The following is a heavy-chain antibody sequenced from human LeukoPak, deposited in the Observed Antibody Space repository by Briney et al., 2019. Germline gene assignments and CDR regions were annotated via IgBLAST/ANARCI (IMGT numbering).Heavy chain of an antibody. CDR3: ARQGYSSSWYFDY. D-gene: IGHD6-13*01. V-gene: IGHV5-51*01. Sequence: GESLKISCKGSGYSFTNYWIGWVRQMPGKGLEWMGIIYPDDSDTRYSPSFQGQVTISADKSISTAYLQWSSLKASDTAMYYCARQGYSSSWYFDYWGQGTLVTVSS. CDR1: GYSFTNYW. J-gene: IGHJ4*02. CDR2: IYPDDSDT.